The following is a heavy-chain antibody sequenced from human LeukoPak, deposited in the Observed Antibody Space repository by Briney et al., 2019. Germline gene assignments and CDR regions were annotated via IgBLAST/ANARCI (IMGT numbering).Heavy chain of an antibody. V-gene: IGHV3-21*04. CDR3: AKDHPRQGVTAHTPFDY. J-gene: IGHJ4*02. CDR1: GFTFSTYS. Sequence: PGGSLRLSCAASGFTFSTYSMNWVRQAPGKGLEWVSSISSSSSYIYYADSVKGRFTISRDNAKNSLYLQMNSLRAEDTAIYYCAKDHPRQGVTAHTPFDYWGQGTLVTVSS. CDR2: ISSSSSYI. D-gene: IGHD2-15*01.